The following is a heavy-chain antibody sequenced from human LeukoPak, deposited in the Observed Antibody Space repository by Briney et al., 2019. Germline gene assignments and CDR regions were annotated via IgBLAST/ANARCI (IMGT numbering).Heavy chain of an antibody. V-gene: IGHV4-39*01. D-gene: IGHD3-22*01. Sequence: PSETLSLTCTVSGGSIRSGSYYWGWIRQPPGKGLEWIGSIYYCGSTYYNPSLRSRVTISVDTSKNQFSLKLSSVTAADTAVYYCARQDEVVTNYFDYWGQGTLVTVSS. CDR3: ARQDEVVTNYFDY. CDR2: IYYCGST. J-gene: IGHJ4*02. CDR1: GGSIRSGSYY.